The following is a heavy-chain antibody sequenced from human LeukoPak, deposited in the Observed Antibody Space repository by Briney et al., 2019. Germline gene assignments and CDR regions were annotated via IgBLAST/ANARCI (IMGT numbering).Heavy chain of an antibody. V-gene: IGHV3-21*01. Sequence: GGSLRLSCAASGFTFDDYTMHWVRQAPGKGLEWVSSISSSSSYIYYADSVKGRFTISRDNAKNSLYLQMNSLRAEDTAVYYCASIGDILTGSYYYGMDVWGQGTTVTVSS. CDR2: ISSSSSYI. CDR1: GFTFDDYT. D-gene: IGHD3-9*01. CDR3: ASIGDILTGSYYYGMDV. J-gene: IGHJ6*02.